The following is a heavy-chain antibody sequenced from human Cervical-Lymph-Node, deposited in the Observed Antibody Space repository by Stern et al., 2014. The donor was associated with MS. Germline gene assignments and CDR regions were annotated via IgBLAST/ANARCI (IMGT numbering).Heavy chain of an antibody. Sequence: QVQLVQSGGGVVQPGRSLRLSCAASGFTFSRYDMHWVRQAPGKGLDWVAVISFDGSNKYYADSVKGRFTISRDNSKNTLYLQMNSLRAEDTAVYYCARGGCSSTSCYPLYYYYAMDVWGQGTTVTVSS. CDR2: ISFDGSNK. CDR1: GFTFSRYD. V-gene: IGHV3-30*03. CDR3: ARGGCSSTSCYPLYYYYAMDV. J-gene: IGHJ6*02. D-gene: IGHD2-2*01.